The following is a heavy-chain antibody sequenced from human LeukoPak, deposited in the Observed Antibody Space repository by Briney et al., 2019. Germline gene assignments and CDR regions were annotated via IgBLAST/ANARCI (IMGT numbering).Heavy chain of an antibody. Sequence: GGSLRLSCAASGFTFSSYWMSWVRQAPGKGLEWVANIKQDGSEKYYVDSVEGRFTISRDNAKNSLYLQMNSLRAEDTAVYYCARARTDSSGYYYYFDYWGQGTLVTVSS. J-gene: IGHJ4*02. CDR1: GFTFSSYW. V-gene: IGHV3-7*01. CDR3: ARARTDSSGYYYYFDY. D-gene: IGHD3-22*01. CDR2: IKQDGSEK.